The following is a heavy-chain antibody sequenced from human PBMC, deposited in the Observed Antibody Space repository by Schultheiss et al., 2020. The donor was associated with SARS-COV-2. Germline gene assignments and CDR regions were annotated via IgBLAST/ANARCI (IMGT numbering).Heavy chain of an antibody. J-gene: IGHJ4*02. CDR3: ASPDTTVTTKGLVSWYYFDY. CDR1: GFTFGSYG. D-gene: IGHD4-17*01. V-gene: IGHV3-30*03. CDR2: ISYDGSNK. Sequence: GESLKISCTASGFTFGSYGMHWVRQPPGKGLEWVAVISYDGSNKYYADSVKGRFTISRDNSKNTLYLQMNSLRAEDTAVYYCASPDTTVTTKGLVSWYYFDYWGQGTLVTVSS.